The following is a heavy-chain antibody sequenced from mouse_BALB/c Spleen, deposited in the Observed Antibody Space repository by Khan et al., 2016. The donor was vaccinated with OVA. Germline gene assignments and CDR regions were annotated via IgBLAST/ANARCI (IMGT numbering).Heavy chain of an antibody. CDR1: GYSFTDYY. CDR3: ARRNYFGYTFAY. Sequence: VQLQQSGAELARPGASVKLSCKASGYSFTDYYINWVKHRTGQGLEWIGEISPGSGDTYYNEKFKGKATLTADKSSSTAYMQLSSLTAEASAVYFWARRNYFGYTFAYWGQGTLVTVSA. D-gene: IGHD1-2*01. CDR2: ISPGSGDT. J-gene: IGHJ3*01. V-gene: IGHV1-77*01.